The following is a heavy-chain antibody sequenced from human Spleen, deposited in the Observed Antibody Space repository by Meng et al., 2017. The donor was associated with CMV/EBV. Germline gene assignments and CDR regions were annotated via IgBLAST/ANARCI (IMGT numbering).Heavy chain of an antibody. D-gene: IGHD2-15*01. CDR1: DGSMSSTSYY. J-gene: IGHJ3*02. CDR3: VRQDVGYDAFDI. Sequence: GSLRLSCTVSDGSMSSTSYYWGWIRQSPGKGLEWIGHIYYSGNTYYNPSLKSRVTISVDTSKNQFSLKLSSVTAADTALFYCVRQDVGYDAFDIWGQGTMVTVSS. V-gene: IGHV4-39*07. CDR2: IYYSGNT.